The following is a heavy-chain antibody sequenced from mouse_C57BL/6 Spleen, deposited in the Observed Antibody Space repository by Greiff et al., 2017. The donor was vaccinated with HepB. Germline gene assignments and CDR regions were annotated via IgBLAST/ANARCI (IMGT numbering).Heavy chain of an antibody. V-gene: IGHV8-12*01. CDR3: ARSHYYRSEGDAMDY. CDR2: IYWDDDK. D-gene: IGHD1-1*01. CDR1: GFSLSTSGMG. J-gene: IGHJ4*01. Sequence: ESGPGILQSSQTLSLTCSFSGFSLSTSGMGVSWIRQPSGKGLEWLAHIYWDDDKPYNPSLKSRLTISKDTSRNQVFLKITSVDTADTATYYCARSHYYRSEGDAMDYWGQGTSVTVSS.